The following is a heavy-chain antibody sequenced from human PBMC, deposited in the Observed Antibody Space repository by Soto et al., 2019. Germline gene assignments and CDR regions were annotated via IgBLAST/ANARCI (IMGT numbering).Heavy chain of an antibody. V-gene: IGHV3-30-3*01. CDR3: ARDGPFSYSGSYDLDYYYGMDV. Sequence: PGGSLRLSCAASGSTFSSYAMHWVRQAPGKGLEWVAVISYDGSNKYYADSVKGRFTISRDNSKNTLYLQMNSLRAEDTAVYYCARDGPFSYSGSYDLDYYYGMDVWGQGTTVTVSS. D-gene: IGHD1-26*01. CDR2: ISYDGSNK. J-gene: IGHJ6*02. CDR1: GSTFSSYA.